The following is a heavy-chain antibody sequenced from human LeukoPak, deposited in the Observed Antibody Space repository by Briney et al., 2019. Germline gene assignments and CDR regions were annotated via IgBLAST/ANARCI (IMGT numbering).Heavy chain of an antibody. CDR1: GDSISSGDYY. CDR2: ISSSGST. Sequence: SETLSLTCTVSGDSISSGDYYWSWIRQPAGKGLEWIGRISSSGSTNYNPSLKSRVTISVDTSRNQFSLKLSSVTAADTAAYFCARGPYSYDSSGAFDIWGQGTMVTVSS. J-gene: IGHJ3*02. D-gene: IGHD3-22*01. CDR3: ARGPYSYDSSGAFDI. V-gene: IGHV4-61*02.